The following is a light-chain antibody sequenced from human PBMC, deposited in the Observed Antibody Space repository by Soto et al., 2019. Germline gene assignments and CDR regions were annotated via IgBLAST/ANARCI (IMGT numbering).Light chain of an antibody. CDR1: QSVSSSY. Sequence: EIVLTQSPGTLSLSPWERATLSCRASQSVSSSYLAWYQQKPGQAPRLLIYGASSRATGIADRFSGSGSGTDFTLTISRLEPEDSAVYFCQQYRTSGTFGQGTKVDIK. V-gene: IGKV3-20*01. J-gene: IGKJ1*01. CDR3: QQYRTSGT. CDR2: GAS.